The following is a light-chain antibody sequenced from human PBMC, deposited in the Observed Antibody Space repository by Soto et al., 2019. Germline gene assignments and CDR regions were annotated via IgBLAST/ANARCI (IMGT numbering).Light chain of an antibody. CDR1: QSVSSN. Sequence: EIVMTQSPATLSVSPEERATLSCRASQSVSSNLAWYQQKPGQAPRLLIYGASTRATGIPARFSGSGSGTEFTLTISSLQSEDFAVYYCHQYNNWPPLTFGGGTKVEIK. J-gene: IGKJ4*01. CDR2: GAS. CDR3: HQYNNWPPLT. V-gene: IGKV3-15*01.